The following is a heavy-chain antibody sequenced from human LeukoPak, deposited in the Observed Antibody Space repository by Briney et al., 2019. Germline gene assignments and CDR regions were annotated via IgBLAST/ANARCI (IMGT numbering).Heavy chain of an antibody. D-gene: IGHD5-24*01. CDR3: ARVRGWAFDV. CDR1: GASISNFY. J-gene: IGHJ3*01. V-gene: IGHV4-4*07. Sequence: PSETLSLTCTVSGASISNFYGSWIRQPAGKGLEWIGRIYSSGSTNYNPSLKSRVTMSVDTSQSQLSLNLPSVTAADTGVYFCARVRGWAFDVWGQGTMVTTSS. CDR2: IYSSGST.